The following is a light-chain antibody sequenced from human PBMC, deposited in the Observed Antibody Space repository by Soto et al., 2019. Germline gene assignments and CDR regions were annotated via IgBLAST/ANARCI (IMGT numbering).Light chain of an antibody. CDR3: SSFAGGNIYV. V-gene: IGLV2-14*01. CDR2: EVN. Sequence: QSALAQPASLSGSPGQSITISCTGTSSDIGAYDYVSWFQQHPGKAPKLMISEVNNRPSGVSNRFPGSKSGNTAYLTISGLQVEYEADYYCSSFAGGNIYVFGTGTNVTVL. CDR1: SSDIGAYDY. J-gene: IGLJ1*01.